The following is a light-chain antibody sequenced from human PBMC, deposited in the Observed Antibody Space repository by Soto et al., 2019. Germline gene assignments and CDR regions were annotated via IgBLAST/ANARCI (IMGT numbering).Light chain of an antibody. V-gene: IGKV3D-20*02. CDR3: QQRSNWPIT. J-gene: IGKJ5*01. CDR2: GAS. CDR1: QSVSSN. Sequence: EIVMTQSPSTLSITPVERTTLSFRASQSVSSNLAWYQQKPGQAPRLLIYGASSRATGIPDRFSGSGSGTDFTLTISRLEPEDFAVYYCQQRSNWPITFGQGTRLEIK.